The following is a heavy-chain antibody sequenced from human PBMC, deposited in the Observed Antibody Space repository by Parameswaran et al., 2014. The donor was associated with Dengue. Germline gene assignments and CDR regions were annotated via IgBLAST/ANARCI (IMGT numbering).Heavy chain of an antibody. Sequence: RWIRQPPGKGLEWVANIKQDGSEKYYVDSVKGRFTISRDNAKNSLYLQMNSLRAEDTAVYYCVSAVVTRDYGDYLTYYFDYWGQGTLVTVSS. D-gene: IGHD4-17*01. V-gene: IGHV3-7*03. CDR3: VSAVVTRDYGDYLTYYFDY. J-gene: IGHJ4*02. CDR2: IKQDGSEK.